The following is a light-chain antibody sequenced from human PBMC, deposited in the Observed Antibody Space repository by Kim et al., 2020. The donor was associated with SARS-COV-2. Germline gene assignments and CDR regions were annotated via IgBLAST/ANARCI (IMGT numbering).Light chain of an antibody. CDR2: QDS. CDR1: KLGDKY. J-gene: IGLJ2*01. V-gene: IGLV3-1*01. Sequence: SYELTQPPSVSVSPGQTASITCSGDKLGDKYACWYQQKPGQSPVLVIYQDSKRPSGIPERFSGSNSGNTATLTISGTHAMDEADYYCQAWDSSTARVVFG. CDR3: QAWDSSTARVV.